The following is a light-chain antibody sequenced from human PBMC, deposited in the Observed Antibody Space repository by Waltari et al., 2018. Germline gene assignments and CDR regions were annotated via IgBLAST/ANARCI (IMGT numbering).Light chain of an antibody. CDR3: QQYKSPTWT. J-gene: IGKJ1*01. CDR1: QSISGW. V-gene: IGKV1-5*03. Sequence: DIQMTQSPSTLSAFVGDRVTITGRASQSISGWLAWYQQKPGKAPNLLIFKASTLESGVPSRFSGSGSGTEFTLTINSLQPDDFATYYCQQYKSPTWTFGQGTKVEIK. CDR2: KAS.